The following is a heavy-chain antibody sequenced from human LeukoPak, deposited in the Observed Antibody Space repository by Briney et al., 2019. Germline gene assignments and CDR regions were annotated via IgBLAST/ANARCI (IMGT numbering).Heavy chain of an antibody. D-gene: IGHD3-22*01. J-gene: IGHJ3*02. Sequence: GRSLRLSCAASGFTFSSYAMHWVRQAPGKGLEWVAVISYDGSNKYYADSVKGRFTISRDNSKNTLYLQMNSLRAEDTAAYYCAKGHYYDSSGYYVNHAFDIWGQGTMVTVSS. CDR3: AKGHYYDSSGYYVNHAFDI. CDR1: GFTFSSYA. CDR2: ISYDGSNK. V-gene: IGHV3-30*04.